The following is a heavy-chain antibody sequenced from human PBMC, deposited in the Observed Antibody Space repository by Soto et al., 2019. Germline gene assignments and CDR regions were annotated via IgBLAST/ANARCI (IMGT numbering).Heavy chain of an antibody. Sequence: SVKVSCKASGGTFSSYAISWVRQAPGQGLEGMGGIIPIFGTANYAQKFQGRVTITADESTSTAYMELSSLRSEDTAVYYCASAAMATIPFDYWGQGTLVTVS. CDR2: IIPIFGTA. D-gene: IGHD5-12*01. V-gene: IGHV1-69*13. CDR3: ASAAMATIPFDY. J-gene: IGHJ4*02. CDR1: GGTFSSYA.